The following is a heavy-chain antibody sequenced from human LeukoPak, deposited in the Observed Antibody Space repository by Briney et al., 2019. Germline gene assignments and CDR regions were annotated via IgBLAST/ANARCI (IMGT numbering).Heavy chain of an antibody. Sequence: GASVKVSCKASGYTFTGYYMHWVRQAPGQGLEWMGWINPNSGGTNYAQKFQGRVTMTRDTSISTAYMELSWLRSDDTAVYYCARDFRYYYDSSGYRNFDYWGQGTLVTVSS. CDR2: INPNSGGT. CDR1: GYTFTGYY. J-gene: IGHJ4*02. D-gene: IGHD3-22*01. CDR3: ARDFRYYYDSSGYRNFDY. V-gene: IGHV1-2*02.